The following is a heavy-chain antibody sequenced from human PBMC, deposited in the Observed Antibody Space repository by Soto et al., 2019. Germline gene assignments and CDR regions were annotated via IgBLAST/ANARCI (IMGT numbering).Heavy chain of an antibody. CDR2: IIPIFGTA. J-gene: IGHJ4*02. CDR1: GGTFSSYA. D-gene: IGHD2-15*01. CDR3: AGGLRVVAAATLDY. Sequence: QVQLVQSGAEVKKPGSSVKVSCKASGGTFSSYAISWERQAPGQGLEWMGGIIPIFGTANYAQKFQGRVTITADKSTSTAYMELSSLRSEDTAVYYCAGGLRVVAAATLDYWGQGTLVTVSS. V-gene: IGHV1-69*06.